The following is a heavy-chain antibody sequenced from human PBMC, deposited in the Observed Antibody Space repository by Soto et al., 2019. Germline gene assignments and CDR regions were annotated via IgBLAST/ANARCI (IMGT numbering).Heavy chain of an antibody. CDR3: TRDRRISVFDP. D-gene: IGHD3-16*02. V-gene: IGHV3-74*01. CDR1: GFTFGSSW. CDR2: INSDGSSP. J-gene: IGHJ5*02. Sequence: GGSLRLSCAASGFTFGSSWMHWVRQGPGKGLEWLSLINSDGSSPNYADSVKGRFTVSRDNAKNTLFLQMNSLRVDDTAVYYCTRDRRISVFDPWGPGTLVTVSS.